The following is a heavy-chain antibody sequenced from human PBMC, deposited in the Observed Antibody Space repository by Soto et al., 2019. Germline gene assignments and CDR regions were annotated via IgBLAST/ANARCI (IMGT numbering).Heavy chain of an antibody. J-gene: IGHJ3*01. CDR3: AKADIVVVVAALLRD. CDR1: GFTFSSYA. D-gene: IGHD2-15*01. V-gene: IGHV3-23*01. Sequence: EVQLLESGGGLVQPGGSLRLSCAASGFTFSSYAMSWVRQAPGKGLAWVSAISGSGGSTYYADSVKGRFTISRDNSKNTLYLQMNSLRAEDTAVYYCAKADIVVVVAALLRDWGQGTMVTVSS. CDR2: ISGSGGST.